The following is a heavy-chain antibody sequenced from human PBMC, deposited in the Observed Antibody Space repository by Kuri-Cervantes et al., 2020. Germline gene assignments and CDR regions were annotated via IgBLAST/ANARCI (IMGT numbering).Heavy chain of an antibody. D-gene: IGHD4-17*01. V-gene: IGHV3-48*01. CDR3: TTDPGVTTVTGNDAFDI. CDR1: GFTFSSYV. CDR2: ISSTSTTI. Sequence: GESLKISCAASGFTFSSYVMSWVRQAPGKELEWVSYISSTSTTIFYADSVKGRFTISRDNAKNTLYLQMNSLKTEDTAVYYCTTDPGVTTVTGNDAFDIWGQGTMVTVSS. J-gene: IGHJ3*02.